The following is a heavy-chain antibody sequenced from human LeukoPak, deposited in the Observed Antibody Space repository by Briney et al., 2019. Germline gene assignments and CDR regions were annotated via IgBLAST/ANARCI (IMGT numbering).Heavy chain of an antibody. CDR3: AKVMARGITSTPDY. V-gene: IGHV3-48*03. D-gene: IGHD3-10*01. CDR1: GFTFSSYE. Sequence: GGSLRLSCAASGFTFSSYEMNWVRQAPGKGLEWVSHIGSSATRIYYADSVKGRFTISRDNSKNTLYLQMNSLKPEDTAVYYCAKVMARGITSTPDYWGQGTLVTVSS. J-gene: IGHJ4*02. CDR2: IGSSATRI.